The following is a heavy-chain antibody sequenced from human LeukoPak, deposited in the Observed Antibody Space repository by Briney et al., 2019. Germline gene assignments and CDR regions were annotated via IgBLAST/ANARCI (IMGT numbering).Heavy chain of an antibody. D-gene: IGHD4-17*01. CDR3: AKDPNGDYIGAFDF. CDR1: GFAFSTFA. V-gene: IGHV3-23*01. J-gene: IGHJ3*01. CDR2: ITGSGAGT. Sequence: GGSLRLSCAATGFAFSTFAMTWVRQAPGKGLEWVSSITGSGAGTSYADSMRGRFTISRDNSKNTLFLQMNSLRAEDTAVYYCAKDPNGDYIGAFDFWGQGTMVTVSS.